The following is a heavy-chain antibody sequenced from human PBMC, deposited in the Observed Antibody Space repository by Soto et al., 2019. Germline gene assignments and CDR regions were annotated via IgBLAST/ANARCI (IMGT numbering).Heavy chain of an antibody. CDR2: IYYSGST. Sequence: SETLSLTCTVSGGSISSYYWSWIRQPPGKGLEWIGYIYYSGSTNYNPSLKSRVTISVDTSKNQFSLKLSSGTAADTAVYYCARQGDNIAARPTYYYGMDVWGQGTTVTVSS. CDR3: ARQGDNIAARPTYYYGMDV. V-gene: IGHV4-59*08. CDR1: GGSISSYY. J-gene: IGHJ6*02. D-gene: IGHD6-6*01.